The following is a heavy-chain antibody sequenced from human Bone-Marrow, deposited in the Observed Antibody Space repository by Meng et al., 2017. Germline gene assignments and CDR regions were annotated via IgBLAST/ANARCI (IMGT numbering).Heavy chain of an antibody. CDR3: ARDRMWGIAVADMFDY. J-gene: IGHJ4*02. CDR1: GASISSSSYY. V-gene: IGHV3-71*03. Sequence: ETLSLTCSVSGASISSSSYYWGWVRQPPGKGLEWVGFIRSKAYGGTTEYAASVKGRFTISRDDSKSIAYLQMNSLRAEDTAVYYCARDRMWGIAVADMFDYWGQGTLVTVSS. D-gene: IGHD6-19*01. CDR2: IRSKAYGGTT.